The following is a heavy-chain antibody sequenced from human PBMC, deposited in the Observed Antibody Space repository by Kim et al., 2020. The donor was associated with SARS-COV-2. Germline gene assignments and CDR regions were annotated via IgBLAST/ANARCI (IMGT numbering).Heavy chain of an antibody. CDR3: ARDKRYPVDGGWFDP. CDR2: ISAYNGNT. CDR1: GYTFTSYG. J-gene: IGHJ5*02. D-gene: IGHD6-19*01. Sequence: ASVKVSCKASGYTFTSYGISWVRQAPGQGLEWMGWISAYNGNTNYAQKLQGRVTMTTDTSTSTAYMELRSLRSDDTAVYYCARDKRYPVDGGWFDPWGQGTLVTVSS. V-gene: IGHV1-18*01.